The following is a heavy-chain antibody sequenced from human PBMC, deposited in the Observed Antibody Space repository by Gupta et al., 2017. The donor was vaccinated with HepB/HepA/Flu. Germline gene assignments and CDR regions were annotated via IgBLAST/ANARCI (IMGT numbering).Heavy chain of an antibody. D-gene: IGHD1-1*01. Sequence: EVQVLESGGDLLQPGGSLRLPFAASGFPFSSADMAWARQGPGRGLEWGSVISGDGFATYYADSVKGRFTISRDNSKNTLYLQMSRLRVEDTAVYYCAWKYYYYMAVWGKGTTVAVSS. CDR1: GFPFSSAD. CDR2: ISGDGFAT. CDR3: AWKYYYYMAV. V-gene: IGHV3-23*01. J-gene: IGHJ6*03.